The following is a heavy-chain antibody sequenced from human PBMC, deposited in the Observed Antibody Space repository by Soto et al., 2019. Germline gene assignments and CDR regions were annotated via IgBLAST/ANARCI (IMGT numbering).Heavy chain of an antibody. J-gene: IGHJ3*01. Sequence: QEQLVESGGGVVQPGRSLRLSCTTSGFSFGTYGMHWVRQAPGKGLEWVAMMWFDGSNRFYADSVKGRFTISRDNSQNTLFLQMNSLRDEDTAVYYCATELNWETGFDLWGQGTLVTVSS. V-gene: IGHV3-33*01. D-gene: IGHD7-27*01. CDR3: ATELNWETGFDL. CDR1: GFSFGTYG. CDR2: MWFDGSNR.